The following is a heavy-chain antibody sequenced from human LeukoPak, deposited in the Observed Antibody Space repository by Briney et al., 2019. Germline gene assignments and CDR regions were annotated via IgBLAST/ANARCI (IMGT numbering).Heavy chain of an antibody. CDR3: AREPCSSTSCYYNWFDP. Sequence: SETLSLTCTVSGGSISSGGYYWSWVRQHPGTGLEWIGYIYYSGSTYYNPSLKSRVTKSVDTSKNQFPLKLSSVTAADTAVYYCAREPCSSTSCYYNWFDPWGQGTLVTVSS. D-gene: IGHD2-2*01. CDR1: GGSISSGGYY. CDR2: IYYSGST. V-gene: IGHV4-31*03. J-gene: IGHJ5*02.